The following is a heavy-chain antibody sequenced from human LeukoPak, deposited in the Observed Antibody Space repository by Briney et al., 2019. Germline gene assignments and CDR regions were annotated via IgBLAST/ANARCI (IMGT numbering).Heavy chain of an antibody. CDR2: INPNSGGT. V-gene: IGHV1-2*02. D-gene: IGHD4-17*01. J-gene: IGHJ4*02. CDR3: ARGGTTTETTYPIDY. Sequence: GASVKVSCKASGYTFTDYYMHWVRQAPGEGLEWMGWINPNSGGTNYAQKFQGRVTMTRDTSISTANMELSWLRSDDTAVYYCARGGTTTETTYPIDYWGQGTLVTVSS. CDR1: GYTFTDYY.